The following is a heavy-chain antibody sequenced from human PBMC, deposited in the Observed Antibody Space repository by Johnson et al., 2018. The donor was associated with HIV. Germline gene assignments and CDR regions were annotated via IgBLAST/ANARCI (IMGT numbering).Heavy chain of an antibody. D-gene: IGHD2-15*01. V-gene: IGHV3-23*04. J-gene: IGHJ3*02. Sequence: VQLVESGGGLVQPGGSLRLSCAASGFTFSSYAMSWVRQAPGKGLEWVSAISGSGGSTYYPDSEKGRFTMSRDNSNNTVYLQMNSMRVEDTAVYYCARACSGGTCYRNRLAFDIWGQGTMVTVSS. CDR1: GFTFSSYA. CDR3: ARACSGGTCYRNRLAFDI. CDR2: ISGSGGST.